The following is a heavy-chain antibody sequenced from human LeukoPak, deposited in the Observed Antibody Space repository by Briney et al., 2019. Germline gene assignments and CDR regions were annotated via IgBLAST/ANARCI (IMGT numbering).Heavy chain of an antibody. CDR2: ISGSGGST. V-gene: IGHV3-23*01. D-gene: IGHD2-2*02. Sequence: GGSLRLSCAASGFTFSSYAMSWVRQAPGKGLERVSAISGSGGSTYYADSVKGRFTISRDNSKNTLYLQMNSLRAEDTAVYYCAKERDIVVVPAATPFDYWGQGTLVTVSS. CDR3: AKERDIVVVPAATPFDY. CDR1: GFTFSSYA. J-gene: IGHJ4*02.